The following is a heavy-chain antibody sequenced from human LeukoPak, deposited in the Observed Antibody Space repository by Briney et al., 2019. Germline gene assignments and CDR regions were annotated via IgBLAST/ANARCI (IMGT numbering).Heavy chain of an antibody. J-gene: IGHJ3*02. V-gene: IGHV1-69*05. CDR2: IIPIFGTA. Sequence: GASVKVSCKASGGTFSSYAISWVRQAPGQGLEWMGGIIPIFGTANYPQKFQGRVTITTDESTSTAYMELSSLRSEDTAVYYCARETLLEMATIPPAFDIWGQGTMVTVSS. CDR1: GGTFSSYA. D-gene: IGHD5-24*01. CDR3: ARETLLEMATIPPAFDI.